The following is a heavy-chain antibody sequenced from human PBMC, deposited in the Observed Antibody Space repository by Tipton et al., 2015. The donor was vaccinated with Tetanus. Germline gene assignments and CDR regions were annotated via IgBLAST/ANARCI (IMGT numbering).Heavy chain of an antibody. V-gene: IGHV4-34*01. D-gene: IGHD3-16*01. J-gene: IGHJ5*02. CDR2: VNQSGST. CDR1: GGSLSRYY. Sequence: TLSLTCAVYGGSLSRYYWTWIRQTPGKGLEWIGEVNQSGSTKYNPSFNSRAAISVDTSKSQFSLRVRSVTAADTAVYYCARVDDSVWGSPFDPWGQGVLVTVSS. CDR3: ARVDDSVWGSPFDP.